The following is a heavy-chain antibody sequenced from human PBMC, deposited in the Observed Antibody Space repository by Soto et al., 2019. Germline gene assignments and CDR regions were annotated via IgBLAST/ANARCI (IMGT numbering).Heavy chain of an antibody. J-gene: IGHJ5*02. CDR2: INPSGGST. CDR1: GYTFTSYY. CDR3: ALGLWFGETQFDP. Sequence: ASVKVSCKASGYTFTSYYMHWVRQAPGQGLEWMGIINPSGGSTSYAQKFQGRVTMTRDTSTSTVYMELSSLRSEDTAVYYCALGLWFGETQFDPWGQGTLVTVS. D-gene: IGHD3-10*01. V-gene: IGHV1-46*01.